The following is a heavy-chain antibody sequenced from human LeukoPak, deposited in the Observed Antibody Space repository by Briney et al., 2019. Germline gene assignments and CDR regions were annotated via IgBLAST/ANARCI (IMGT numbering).Heavy chain of an antibody. CDR1: GYTFTSYG. J-gene: IGHJ6*04. V-gene: IGHV1-18*04. D-gene: IGHD6-19*01. Sequence: ASVKVSCKASGYTFTSYGISWVRQAPGQGLEWMGWISAYNGNTNYAQKPQGRITMTTDTSTSTAYMELRSLRSDDTAVYYCARSQWLVQGMDVWGKGTTVTVSS. CDR3: ARSQWLVQGMDV. CDR2: ISAYNGNT.